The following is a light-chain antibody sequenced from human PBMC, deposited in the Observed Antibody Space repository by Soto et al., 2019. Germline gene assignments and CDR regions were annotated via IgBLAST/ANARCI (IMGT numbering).Light chain of an antibody. CDR3: SSYTSSSTLGV. CDR2: EVS. J-gene: IGLJ3*02. V-gene: IGLV2-14*01. CDR1: SSDVGDYNY. Sequence: QSALTQPASVSGSPGQSITISCTGTSSDVGDYNYVSWYQQHPGKAPKLMIYEVSNRPSGVSNRFSGSKSGNTASLTISGLQAEYEADYYCSSYTSSSTLGVFGGGTKLTVL.